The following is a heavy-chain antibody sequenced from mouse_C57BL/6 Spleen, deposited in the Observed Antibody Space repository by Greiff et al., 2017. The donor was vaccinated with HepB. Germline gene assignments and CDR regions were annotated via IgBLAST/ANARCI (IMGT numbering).Heavy chain of an antibody. V-gene: IGHV5-16*01. Sequence: EVMLVESEGGLVQPGSSMKLSCTASGFTFSDYYMAWVRQVPEKGLEWVANINYDGSSTYYLDSLKSRFIISRDNAKNILYLQMSSLKSEDTATYYCARGDYDYWYFDVWGTGTTVTVSS. CDR2: INYDGSST. CDR1: GFTFSDYY. CDR3: ARGDYDYWYFDV. J-gene: IGHJ1*03. D-gene: IGHD2-4*01.